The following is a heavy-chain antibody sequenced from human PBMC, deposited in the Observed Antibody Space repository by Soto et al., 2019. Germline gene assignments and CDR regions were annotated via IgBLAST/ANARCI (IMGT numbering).Heavy chain of an antibody. CDR3: ARFYGNAFDV. V-gene: IGHV4-39*02. Sequence: ETLSLTCSVSGGSITTSSYNWDWIRQPPGKGLEWIGTIYYDGSTSYNPSLKSQVTISVDTSKNHFALKVNSVTAADTAVYYCARFYGNAFDVWGRGTVVTVSS. CDR1: GGSITTSSYN. J-gene: IGHJ3*01. D-gene: IGHD3-10*01. CDR2: IYYDGST.